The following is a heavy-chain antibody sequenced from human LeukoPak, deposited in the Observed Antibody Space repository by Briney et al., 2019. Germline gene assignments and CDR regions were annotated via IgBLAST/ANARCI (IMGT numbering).Heavy chain of an antibody. CDR3: ARRYGSGSSGTFDY. D-gene: IGHD3-10*01. V-gene: IGHV4-59*01. CDR1: GGSISSYY. Sequence: SETLSLTCTVSGGSISSYYWSWIRQPPGKGLEWIAYIYYSGSTNYNPSLKSRVTISVDTSKNQFSLMLSSVTAADTAVYYCARRYGSGSSGTFDYWGQGTLVTVSS. J-gene: IGHJ4*02. CDR2: IYYSGST.